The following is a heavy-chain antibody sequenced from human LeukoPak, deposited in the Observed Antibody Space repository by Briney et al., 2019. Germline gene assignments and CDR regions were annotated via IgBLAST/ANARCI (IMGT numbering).Heavy chain of an antibody. CDR3: ARVGITMVRGELWWFDP. V-gene: IGHV1-8*01. Sequence: ASVKVSCKASGYTFTSYDINWVRQATGQGLEWMGWMNPNSGNTGYAQRFQGRVTMTRNTSISTAYMELSSLRSEDTAVYYCARVGITMVRGELWWFDPWGQGTLVAVSS. J-gene: IGHJ5*02. CDR1: GYTFTSYD. D-gene: IGHD3-10*01. CDR2: MNPNSGNT.